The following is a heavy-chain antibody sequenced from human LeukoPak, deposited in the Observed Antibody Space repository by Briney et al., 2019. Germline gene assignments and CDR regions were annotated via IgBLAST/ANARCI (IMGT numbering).Heavy chain of an antibody. CDR1: GFSFDNYA. Sequence: QAGGSLRLSCAASGFSFDNYAMSWVRQTPGKGLEWVSAIGGSGSDTSYTDSVKGRFTISRDNSKSTLYLQMNSLRAEDTAVYHCAKTLRDLEWLTGELDVWGQGTAVTASS. D-gene: IGHD3-3*01. V-gene: IGHV3-23*01. CDR3: AKTLRDLEWLTGELDV. J-gene: IGHJ6*02. CDR2: IGGSGSDT.